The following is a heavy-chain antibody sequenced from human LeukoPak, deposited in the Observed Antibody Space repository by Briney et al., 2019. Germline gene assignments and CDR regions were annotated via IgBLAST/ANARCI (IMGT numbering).Heavy chain of an antibody. D-gene: IGHD3-22*01. J-gene: IGHJ5*02. CDR2: ISSSSSYI. V-gene: IGHV3-21*01. CDR3: ARDRAPIHYYDSSGYDP. CDR1: GFTFSSYE. Sequence: PGGSLRLSCAASGFTFSSYEMNWVRQAPGKGLEWVSSISSSSSYIYYADSVKGRFTISRDNAKNSLYLQMNSLRAEDTAVYYCARDRAPIHYYDSSGYDPWGQGTLVTVSS.